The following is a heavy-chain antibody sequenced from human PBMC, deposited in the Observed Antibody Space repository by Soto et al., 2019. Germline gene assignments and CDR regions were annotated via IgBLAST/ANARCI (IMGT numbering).Heavy chain of an antibody. CDR3: ARVHCSAGTCLDGLDF. Sequence: TLSLTCVISGDSVSSNGACWNWTRQSPSRGLQWLGRIYYRSKWFHDYAASVESRMAINPDTSRNQFSLQLNYVTPEDTAVYYCARVHCSAGTCLDGLDFWGQGTTVTV. CDR2: IYYRSKWFH. J-gene: IGHJ6*02. D-gene: IGHD2-15*01. CDR1: GDSVSSNGAC. V-gene: IGHV6-1*01.